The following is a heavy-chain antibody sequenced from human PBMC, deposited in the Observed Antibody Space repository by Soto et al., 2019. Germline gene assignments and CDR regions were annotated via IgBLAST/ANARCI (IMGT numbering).Heavy chain of an antibody. D-gene: IGHD5-18*01. Sequence: GASVKVSCKASGYTFTSYDINWVRQATGQGLEWMGRMNPNSGNTGYAQKFQGRVTMTRNTSISTAYMELSSLRSEDTAVYYCAREGPLDTAMVSDAFDIWGQGTMVTVSS. CDR3: AREGPLDTAMVSDAFDI. V-gene: IGHV1-8*01. CDR2: MNPNSGNT. J-gene: IGHJ3*02. CDR1: GYTFTSYD.